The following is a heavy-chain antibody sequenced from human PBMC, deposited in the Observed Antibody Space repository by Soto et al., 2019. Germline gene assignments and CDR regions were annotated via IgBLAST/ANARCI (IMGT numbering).Heavy chain of an antibody. Sequence: EVPLLESGGGLVQPGGSLRLSCAASGFTFSNYAMSWVSQAPGKGLEWVSSISGSGGSTHYADSVKGRFTISTDNSKITLYLQMNSLRAEDSAVYYCAKEDVGGSYYSGLWGQGTLVTVSS. D-gene: IGHD1-26*01. CDR1: GFTFSNYA. J-gene: IGHJ4*02. V-gene: IGHV3-23*01. CDR3: AKEDVGGSYYSGL. CDR2: ISGSGGST.